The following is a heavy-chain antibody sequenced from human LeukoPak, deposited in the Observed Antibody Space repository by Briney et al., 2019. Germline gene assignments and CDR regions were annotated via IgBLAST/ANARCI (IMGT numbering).Heavy chain of an antibody. J-gene: IGHJ6*03. CDR1: GFTFSSYG. Sequence: QSGGSLRLSCAASGFTFSSYGMHWVRQAPGKGLEWVAFIRYDGSNKYYADSVKGRFTISRDNSKNTLYLQMNSLRAEDTAVYYCARGGRDTAMVNYYYYMDVWGKGTTVTVSS. CDR2: IRYDGSNK. D-gene: IGHD5-18*01. CDR3: ARGGRDTAMVNYYYYMDV. V-gene: IGHV3-30*02.